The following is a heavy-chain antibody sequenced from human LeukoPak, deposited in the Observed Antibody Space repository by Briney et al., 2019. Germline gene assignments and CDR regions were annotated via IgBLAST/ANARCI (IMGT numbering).Heavy chain of an antibody. CDR1: GGSISSSSYY. J-gene: IGHJ6*02. D-gene: IGHD3-10*01. CDR2: IYYSGST. V-gene: IGHV4-39*07. CDR3: ASGGPQFGESYYYGMDV. Sequence: PSETLSLTCTVSGGSISSSSYYWGWIRQPPGKGLEWIGSIYYSGSTYYNPSLKSRVTISVDTSKNQFSLKLSSVTAADTAVYYCASGGPQFGESYYYGMDVWGQGTTVTVSS.